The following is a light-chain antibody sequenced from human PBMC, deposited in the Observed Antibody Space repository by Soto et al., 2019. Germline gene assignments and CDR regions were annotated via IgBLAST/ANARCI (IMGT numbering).Light chain of an antibody. V-gene: IGKV3-20*01. Sequence: EIGMTQSPVHLSVSPGGRAILSCRAGESANNKIAWYQHRPGQAPRLLIYGASTRATGIPDRFSGSGSGTDFTLTISRLEPEDFAVYYCQQYGSSGTFGQGTKVDIK. CDR2: GAS. J-gene: IGKJ1*01. CDR3: QQYGSSGT. CDR1: ESANNK.